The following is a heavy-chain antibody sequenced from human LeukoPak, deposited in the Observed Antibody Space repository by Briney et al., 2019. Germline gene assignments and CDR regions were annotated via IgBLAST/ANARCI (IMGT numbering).Heavy chain of an antibody. CDR1: GGTFSSYT. J-gene: IGHJ4*02. D-gene: IGHD2-2*01. CDR3: ARGSKDCSSTSCYYYY. V-gene: IGHV1-69*05. CDR2: IIPIFGTA. Sequence: SVKVSCKASGGTFSSYTISWVRQAPGQGLEWMGGIIPIFGTANYAQKFQGRVTITTDESTSTAYMELSSLRSEDTAVYYCARGSKDCSSTSCYYYYWGQGTLVTVSS.